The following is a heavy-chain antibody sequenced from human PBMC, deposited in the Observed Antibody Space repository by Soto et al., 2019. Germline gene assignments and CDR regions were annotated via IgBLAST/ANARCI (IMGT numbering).Heavy chain of an antibody. CDR2: IYYSGST. D-gene: IGHD3-22*01. CDR3: ATELNYYDSSGYYWANAFDI. Sequence: SETLSLTCTVSGGSISSGDYYWSWIRQPPGKGLEWIGYIYYSGSTYYNPSLKSRVTISVDTSKNQFSLKLSSVTAADTAVYYCATELNYYDSSGYYWANAFDIWGQGTMVTVSS. V-gene: IGHV4-30-4*01. J-gene: IGHJ3*02. CDR1: GGSISSGDYY.